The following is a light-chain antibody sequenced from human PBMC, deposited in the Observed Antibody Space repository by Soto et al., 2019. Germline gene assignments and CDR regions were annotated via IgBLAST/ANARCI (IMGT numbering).Light chain of an antibody. CDR2: GVP. CDR1: QSVSSN. J-gene: IGKJ4*01. Sequence: EIVMTQSQATLSVSPGERATLSCRASQSVSSNLAWYQQTPGQAPRLLMYGVPTRATGIPARFSVSGSGTEFTLTISTLQSEDFVVYYCQQYNSWPLTFGGGTKVEIK. CDR3: QQYNSWPLT. V-gene: IGKV3-15*01.